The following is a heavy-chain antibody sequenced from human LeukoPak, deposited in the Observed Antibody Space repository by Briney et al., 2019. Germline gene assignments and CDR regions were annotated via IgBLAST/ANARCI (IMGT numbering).Heavy chain of an antibody. V-gene: IGHV1-2*02. CDR2: ISPNSGAT. CDR1: GYSFTGYY. Sequence: ASVKVSCKTSGYSFTGYYIHWVRQAPGQGFEWLGWISPNSGATKYAQKFQGRVSMTRDTSINTANMELSSLRLDDTAVYYCARGVADAGRRLDPWGQGTLITVSS. J-gene: IGHJ5*02. D-gene: IGHD6-13*01. CDR3: ARGVADAGRRLDP.